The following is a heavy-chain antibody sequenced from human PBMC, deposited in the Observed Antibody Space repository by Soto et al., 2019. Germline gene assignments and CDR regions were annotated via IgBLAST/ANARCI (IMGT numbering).Heavy chain of an antibody. CDR1: GYSFTSYW. J-gene: IGHJ6*02. D-gene: IGHD2-2*01. CDR3: ARHRRGYCSSTSCSYYYYGMDV. CDR2: IDPSDSYT. Sequence: GESLKISCKGSGYSFTSYWISWVRQMPGKGLEWMGRIDPSDSYTNYSPSFQGHVTISADKSISTAYLQWSSLKASDTAMYYCARHRRGYCSSTSCSYYYYGMDVWGQGTTVTVTS. V-gene: IGHV5-10-1*01.